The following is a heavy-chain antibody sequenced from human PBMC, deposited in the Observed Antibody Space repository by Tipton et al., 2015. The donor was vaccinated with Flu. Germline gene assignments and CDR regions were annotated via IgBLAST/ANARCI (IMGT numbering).Heavy chain of an antibody. CDR2: IYYSGST. J-gene: IGHJ4*02. D-gene: IGHD5-12*01. CDR1: GGSISSGDYY. Sequence: LRLSCTVSGGSISSGDYYWSWIRQPPGKGLEWIGYIYYSGSTYYNPSLKSRVTISVDTSKNQFSLKLSSVTAADTAVYYCARGYDVSSFDYWGQGTLVTVPS. CDR3: ARGYDVSSFDY. V-gene: IGHV4-30-4*01.